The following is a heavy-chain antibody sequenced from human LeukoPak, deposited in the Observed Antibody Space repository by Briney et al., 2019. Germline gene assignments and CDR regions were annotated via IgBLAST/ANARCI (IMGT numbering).Heavy chain of an antibody. J-gene: IGHJ6*02. V-gene: IGHV3-30-3*01. CDR1: GFTFSSYA. Sequence: GGSLRLSCAASGFTFSSYAMHWVRQAPGKGLEWVAVISYDGSNKYYAASVKGRFTISRDNSKNTLYLQMNSLRAEDTAVYYCARGGITMIVVVISDYYYGMDVWGQGTTVTVSS. CDR2: ISYDGSNK. D-gene: IGHD3-22*01. CDR3: ARGGITMIVVVISDYYYGMDV.